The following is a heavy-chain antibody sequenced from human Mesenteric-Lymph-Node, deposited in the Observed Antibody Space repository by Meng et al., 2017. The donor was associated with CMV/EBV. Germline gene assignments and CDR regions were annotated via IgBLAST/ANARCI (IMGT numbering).Heavy chain of an antibody. CDR3: AGGIAAAGSRWFDP. J-gene: IGHJ5*02. CDR2: IIPILGIA. Sequence: QVQLVQSGAEVKKPGSSVKVSCKASGGTFSSYTISWVRQAPGQGLEWMGRIIPILGIANYAQKFQGRVTITADKPTSTAYMELSSLRSEDTAVYYCAGGIAAAGSRWFDPWGQGTLVTVSS. CDR1: GGTFSSYT. V-gene: IGHV1-69*02. D-gene: IGHD6-13*01.